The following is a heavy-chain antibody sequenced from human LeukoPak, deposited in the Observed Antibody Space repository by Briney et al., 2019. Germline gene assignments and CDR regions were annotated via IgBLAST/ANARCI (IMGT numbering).Heavy chain of an antibody. Sequence: GGSLRLSCAASGFTVSNNYMSWVRQAPGKGLELVSVIYSGGTTYYADSVRGRFTISRDNSKNTVHLQMNSLRPEDTAVYYCASYDGRAAYFEYWGQGTLVTVSS. CDR2: IYSGGTT. J-gene: IGHJ4*02. CDR1: GFTVSNNY. D-gene: IGHD3-22*01. V-gene: IGHV3-66*02. CDR3: ASYDGRAAYFEY.